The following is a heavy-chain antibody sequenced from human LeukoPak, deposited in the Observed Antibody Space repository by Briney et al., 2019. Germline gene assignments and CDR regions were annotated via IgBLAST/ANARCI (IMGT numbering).Heavy chain of an antibody. CDR3: AKPKLLHAFDF. Sequence: GSLRLSCAASGFTFSSQAMNWVRQSPGKGLEWVSAINGDGGNTYYAGSVKGRFTISRDNSKNTLYLQMNSLRVDDTAVYYCAKPKLLHAFDFWDQGTMVSVSS. V-gene: IGHV3-23*01. CDR2: INGDGGNT. D-gene: IGHD2-21*02. J-gene: IGHJ3*01. CDR1: GFTFSSQA.